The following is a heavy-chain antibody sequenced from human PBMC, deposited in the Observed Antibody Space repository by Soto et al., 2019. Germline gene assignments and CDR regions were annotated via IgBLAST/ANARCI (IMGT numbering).Heavy chain of an antibody. V-gene: IGHV1-46*01. J-gene: IGHJ4*02. D-gene: IGHD6-19*01. CDR1: GDTFTSYF. CDR2: IDPSGGTI. Sequence: QVQLVQSGAEVKKPGVSVKVSCKASGDTFTSYFLHWVRQAPGQGLEWMGMIDPSGGTISFAQKFQGRVTMTRDTSTSTVYMELSSLRSEDTAVYYCARPRGSGWFRFDHWGQGTLVSVSS. CDR3: ARPRGSGWFRFDH.